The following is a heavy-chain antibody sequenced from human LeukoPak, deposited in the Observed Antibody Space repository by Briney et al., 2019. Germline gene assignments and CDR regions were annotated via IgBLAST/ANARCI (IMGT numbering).Heavy chain of an antibody. V-gene: IGHV5-51*01. J-gene: IGHJ4*02. D-gene: IGHD2-15*01. CDR1: GYSFTSYW. CDR3: ARRVEGYCSGGSCYWYYFDY. CDR2: IYPGDSDT. Sequence: GESLKISCKGSGYSFTSYWIGGVRQMPGKGLEWMGIIYPGDSDTRYSPSFQGQVTISADKSISTAYLQWSSLKASDAAMYYCARRVEGYCSGGSCYWYYFDYWGQGTLVTVSS.